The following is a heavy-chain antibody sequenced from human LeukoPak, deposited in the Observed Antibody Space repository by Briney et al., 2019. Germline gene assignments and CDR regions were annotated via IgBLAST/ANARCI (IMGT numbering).Heavy chain of an antibody. V-gene: IGHV4-4*02. Sequence: PSETLSLTCAVSGGSISSSNWWSWVRQPPGKGLEWIGEIYHSGSTNYNPSLKSRVTISVDTSKNQFSLKLSSVTAADTAVYYCARERGLVRDFDYWGQGTLVTVSS. J-gene: IGHJ4*02. CDR3: ARERGLVRDFDY. CDR1: GGSISSSNW. CDR2: IYHSGST. D-gene: IGHD3-10*01.